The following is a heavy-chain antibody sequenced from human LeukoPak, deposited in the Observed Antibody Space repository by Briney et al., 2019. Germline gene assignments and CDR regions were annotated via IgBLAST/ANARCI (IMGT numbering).Heavy chain of an antibody. V-gene: IGHV4-61*02. CDR1: GGSISSGSYY. CDR3: ARDLLLVGDGYNLIHNPLEALIDY. D-gene: IGHD5-24*01. J-gene: IGHJ4*02. CDR2: IFTSGST. Sequence: SETLSLTCTVSGGSISSGSYYCSWIRQPAGKGLEWIGRIFTSGSTNYNPSLKSRVTVSLDTSKNQFSLKLSSVTAADTAVYYCARDLLLVGDGYNLIHNPLEALIDYWGQGTLVTVSS.